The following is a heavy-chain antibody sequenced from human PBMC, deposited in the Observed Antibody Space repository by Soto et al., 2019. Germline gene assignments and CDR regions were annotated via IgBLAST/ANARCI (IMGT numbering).Heavy chain of an antibody. D-gene: IGHD3-22*01. CDR2: IIPSVGLA. V-gene: IGHV1-69*08. J-gene: IGHJ4*02. CDR3: ARDLGRDDSRGKREF. CDR1: GGTFSSYT. Sequence: QVQLVQSGAEVKKPGSSVKVSCKTSGGTFSSYTITWVRQAPGQGLEWMGRIIPSVGLANYAQKFQGRVTSTADKSTTTTYMELSSLRSDDTAVYYCARDLGRDDSRGKREFWGQGTQATVSS.